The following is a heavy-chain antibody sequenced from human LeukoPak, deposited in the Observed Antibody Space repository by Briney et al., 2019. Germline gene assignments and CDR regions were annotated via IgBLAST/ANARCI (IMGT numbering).Heavy chain of an antibody. V-gene: IGHV1-2*02. CDR1: GYTFTGYY. D-gene: IGHD1-26*01. Sequence: ASVKVSCKASGYTFTGYYIHWVRQAPGQGLEWMGWINPYSGDTNYAQKFQGRVTMTRDTSISTAYMELSSLKSDDTAVYYCARVAMSGIGSDDFWGQGTLVTASS. CDR3: ARVAMSGIGSDDF. CDR2: INPYSGDT. J-gene: IGHJ4*02.